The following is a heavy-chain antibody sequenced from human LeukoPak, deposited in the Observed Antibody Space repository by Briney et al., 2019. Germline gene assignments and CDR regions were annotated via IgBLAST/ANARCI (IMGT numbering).Heavy chain of an antibody. CDR1: GFTFHDHG. CDR3: ARDSLPSRMVPYYHYYGLDV. CDR2: ISANGADT. V-gene: IGHV3-43*02. D-gene: IGHD3-10*01. J-gene: IGHJ6*02. Sequence: GGSLRLSCEASGFTFHDHGMHWVRQAPGKGLEWVSLISANGADTYYADSVKGRFTISRDNSKHSLFLQMNSLRPEDTAFYYCARDSLPSRMVPYYHYYGLDVWGQGTTVTVSS.